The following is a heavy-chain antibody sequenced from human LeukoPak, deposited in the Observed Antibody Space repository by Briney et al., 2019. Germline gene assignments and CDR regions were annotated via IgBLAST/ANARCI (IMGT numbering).Heavy chain of an antibody. CDR3: ARETRLHSGSYSNDAFDI. J-gene: IGHJ3*02. D-gene: IGHD1-26*01. Sequence: PSETLSLTCTVSGGSISSYYWSWIRQPPGKGLEWIGYISYSGSADYNPSLKSRVTISLDTSKNQFSLRLSSVTAADTAVYYCARETRLHSGSYSNDAFDIWGKGTMVTVSS. V-gene: IGHV4-59*01. CDR1: GGSISSYY. CDR2: ISYSGSA.